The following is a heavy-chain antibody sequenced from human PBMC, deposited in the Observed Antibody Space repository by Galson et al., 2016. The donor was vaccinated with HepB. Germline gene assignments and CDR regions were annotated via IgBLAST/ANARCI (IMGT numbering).Heavy chain of an antibody. J-gene: IGHJ5*02. D-gene: IGHD1-26*01. CDR1: GASLDSGGSY. CDR2: IYYTGTS. V-gene: IGHV4-31*03. CDR3: ARSIQGGKFDT. Sequence: TLSLTCTVSGASLDSGGSYWTWTRQHPVKGLEWLGHIYYTGTSFYNPSLQSRATLSVDTSTNQFSLRLKSVTAADTAVYFCARSIQGGKFDTWGQGTPVTVSS.